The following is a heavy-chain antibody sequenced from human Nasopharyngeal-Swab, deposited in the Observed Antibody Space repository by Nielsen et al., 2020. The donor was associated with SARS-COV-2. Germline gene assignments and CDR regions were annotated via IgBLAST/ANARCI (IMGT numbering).Heavy chain of an antibody. Sequence: GSLRLSCAGSGFTFSRYWMHWLRQAPGKGLVWVSRINSDGSSTSYADSVKGRFTISRDNAQNTLYLQMNSLRAEDAAVYYCARLSADCSRTSCYTGYFDYWGQGTLVTVSS. CDR1: GFTFSRYW. CDR2: INSDGSST. J-gene: IGHJ4*02. CDR3: ARLSADCSRTSCYTGYFDY. D-gene: IGHD2-2*02. V-gene: IGHV3-74*01.